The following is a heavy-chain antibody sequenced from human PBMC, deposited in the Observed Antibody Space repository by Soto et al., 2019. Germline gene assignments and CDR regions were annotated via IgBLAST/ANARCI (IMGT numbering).Heavy chain of an antibody. V-gene: IGHV1-46*04. CDR1: GYIFTNYY. D-gene: IGHD5-18*01. CDR2: INLLLSSGST. J-gene: IGHJ4*02. Sequence: ASVKVSCKASGYIFTNYYIHWVRQAPGQGLEWMAIINLLLSSGSTYYADSVKGRFTISRDNSKNTLYLQMNSLRAEDTAVYYCASTRGYSYGPHWGQGTLVTVSS. CDR3: ASTRGYSYGPH.